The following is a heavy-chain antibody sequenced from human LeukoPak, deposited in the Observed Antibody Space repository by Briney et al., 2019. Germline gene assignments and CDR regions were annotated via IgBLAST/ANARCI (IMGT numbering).Heavy chain of an antibody. J-gene: IGHJ5*02. CDR3: ARDIENPSGSSNWFDP. Sequence: SQTLSLTCAISGDSVSSNSAAWNWIRQSPSRGLEWLGRTYYRSKWYNDYAVSVKSRITIDPDTSKNQFSLQLNSVTPEDTAVYYCARDIENPSGSSNWFDPWGQGTLVTVSS. CDR1: GDSVSSNSAA. V-gene: IGHV6-1*01. CDR2: TYYRSKWYN. D-gene: IGHD3-10*01.